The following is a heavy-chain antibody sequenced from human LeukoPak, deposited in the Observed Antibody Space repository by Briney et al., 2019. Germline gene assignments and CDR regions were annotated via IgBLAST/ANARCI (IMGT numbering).Heavy chain of an antibody. J-gene: IGHJ4*02. V-gene: IGHV1-2*06. Sequence: ASVKVSCKASGYTFTGYYMHWVRQAPGQGLEWMGRINPNSGGTNYAQKFQGRVTMTRDTSISTAYMELSRLRSDDTAVYYCAPSDGGYYDSSGYYYSLPVGYWGQGTLVTVSS. CDR1: GYTFTGYY. CDR3: APSDGGYYDSSGYYYSLPVGY. CDR2: INPNSGGT. D-gene: IGHD3-22*01.